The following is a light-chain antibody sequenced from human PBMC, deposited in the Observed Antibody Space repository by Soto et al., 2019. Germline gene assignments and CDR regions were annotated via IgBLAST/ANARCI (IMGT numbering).Light chain of an antibody. CDR2: GVS. J-gene: IGKJ1*01. CDR3: QQYGNSPRT. CDR1: QSVRSNF. V-gene: IGKV3-20*01. Sequence: EIVLTQSPGTLSLSPGERATLSCGASQSVRSNFLAWYQQKLGQAPRLLIYGVSNRATGIPDRFSGSGSGTDFTLTISRLESEDFAVYYCQQYGNSPRTFGQGTKVEIK.